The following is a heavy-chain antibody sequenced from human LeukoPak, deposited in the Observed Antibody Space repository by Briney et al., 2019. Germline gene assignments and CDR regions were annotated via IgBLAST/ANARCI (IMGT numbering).Heavy chain of an antibody. J-gene: IGHJ4*02. CDR3: ARQKVTYCSSTSCYINYFDY. CDR2: ISGSDNTI. Sequence: PGGSLRLSCAASGFTFSDYYMSWIRQAPGKGLEWISYISGSDNTIYYADSVKGRFTISRDNAKNSLYLQMNSLRAEDTAVYYCARQKVTYCSSTSCYINYFDYWGQGTLVTVSS. CDR1: GFTFSDYY. D-gene: IGHD2-2*02. V-gene: IGHV3-11*04.